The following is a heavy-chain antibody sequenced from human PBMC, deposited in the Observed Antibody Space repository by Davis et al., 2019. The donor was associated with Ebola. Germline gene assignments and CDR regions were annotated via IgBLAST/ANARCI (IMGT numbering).Heavy chain of an antibody. D-gene: IGHD2-21*01. CDR2: ISSSSSTI. J-gene: IGHJ5*02. V-gene: IGHV3-48*04. CDR1: GFTFSSYS. Sequence: PGGSLRLSCAASGFTFSSYSMNWVRQAPGKGLEWVSYISSSSSTIYYADSVKGRFTISRDNAKNSLYLQMNSLRAEDTAVYYCAREALRCGGDCLDLWGQGTLVTVSS. CDR3: AREALRCGGDCLDL.